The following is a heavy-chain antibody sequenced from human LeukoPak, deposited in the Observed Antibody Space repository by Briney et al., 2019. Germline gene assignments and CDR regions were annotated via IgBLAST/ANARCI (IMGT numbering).Heavy chain of an antibody. D-gene: IGHD3-10*01. CDR3: ARDDGYYYGSGSAPDYFDY. V-gene: IGHV1-18*01. Sequence: ASVKVSCKASGYTFTSYGISWVRQAPGQGLEWMGWISAYNGNTNYAQKLQVRVTMTTDTSTSTAYMELRSLRSDDTAVYYCARDDGYYYGSGSAPDYFDYWGQGTLVTVSS. J-gene: IGHJ4*02. CDR2: ISAYNGNT. CDR1: GYTFTSYG.